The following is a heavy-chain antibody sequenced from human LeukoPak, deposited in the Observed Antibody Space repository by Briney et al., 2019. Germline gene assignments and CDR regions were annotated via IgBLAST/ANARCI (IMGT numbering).Heavy chain of an antibody. D-gene: IGHD4-17*01. CDR3: ARDARKFGDYGDYSYYHYCYMDV. Sequence: GGSLRLSCAVSEFTFSSYDMNWVRQAPGKGLEWVSYITSSGATKHYADSVKGRFSISRDNAKDSLYLQMNSLRVEDTAVYYCARDARKFGDYGDYSYYHYCYMDVWGKGTTVTVSS. CDR1: EFTFSSYD. V-gene: IGHV3-48*03. CDR2: ITSSGATK. J-gene: IGHJ6*03.